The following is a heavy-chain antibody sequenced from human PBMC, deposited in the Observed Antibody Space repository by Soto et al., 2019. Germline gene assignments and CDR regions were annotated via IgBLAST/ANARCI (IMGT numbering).Heavy chain of an antibody. CDR3: AKTLGYCISTSCPFYHYYGMDV. J-gene: IGHJ6*02. D-gene: IGHD2-2*01. CDR1: GYTFTSYY. CDR2: INPSGGST. V-gene: IGHV1-46*01. Sequence: GASVKVSCKASGYTFTSYYMHWVRQAPGQGLEWMGIINPSGGSTSYAQKFQGRVTMTRDTSTSTVYMELSSLGSEDTAVYYCAKTLGYCISTSCPFYHYYGMDVWGQGTTVTVSS.